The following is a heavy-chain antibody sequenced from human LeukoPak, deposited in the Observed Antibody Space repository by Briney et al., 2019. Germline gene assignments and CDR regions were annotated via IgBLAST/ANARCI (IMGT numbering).Heavy chain of an antibody. D-gene: IGHD2-15*01. CDR2: ISAYNGNT. V-gene: IGHV1-18*01. J-gene: IGHJ4*02. CDR3: LVVVVAATGDY. CDR1: GYTFTSYG. Sequence: ASVKVSCKXSGYTFTSYGISWVRQAPGQGLEWMGWISAYNGNTNYAQKLQGRVTMTTDTSTSTAYMELRSLRSDDTAVYYCLVVVVAATGDYWGQGTLVTVSS.